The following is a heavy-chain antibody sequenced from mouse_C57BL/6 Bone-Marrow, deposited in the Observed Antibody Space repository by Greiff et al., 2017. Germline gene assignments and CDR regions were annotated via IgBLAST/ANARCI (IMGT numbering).Heavy chain of an antibody. D-gene: IGHD2-3*01. Sequence: VKLMESGAELVRPGASVKLSCKASGYTFTDYYINWVKQRPGQGLEWIARIYPGSGNTYYNEKFKGKATLTAEKSSSTGYMQLSSLTSEDSAVYFCARGGWLPLYWYFDVWGTGTTVTVSS. V-gene: IGHV1-76*01. CDR2: IYPGSGNT. J-gene: IGHJ1*03. CDR3: ARGGWLPLYWYFDV. CDR1: GYTFTDYY.